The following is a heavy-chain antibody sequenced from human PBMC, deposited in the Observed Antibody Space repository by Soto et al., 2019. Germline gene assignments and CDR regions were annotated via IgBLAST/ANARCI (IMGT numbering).Heavy chain of an antibody. CDR1: GFTFSSYE. CDR2: ISSSGSTI. Sequence: RLSCAASGFTFSSYEMNWVRQAPGKGLEWVSYISSSGSTIYYADSVKGRFTISRDNAKNSLYLQMNSLRAEDTAVYYCAIRSLAARQYYYYGMDVWGQGTTVTVSS. V-gene: IGHV3-48*03. CDR3: AIRSLAARQYYYYGMDV. J-gene: IGHJ6*02. D-gene: IGHD6-6*01.